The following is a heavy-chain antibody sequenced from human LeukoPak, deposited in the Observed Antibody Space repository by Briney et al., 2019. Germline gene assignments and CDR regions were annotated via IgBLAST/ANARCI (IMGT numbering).Heavy chain of an antibody. J-gene: IGHJ4*02. D-gene: IGHD3-22*01. V-gene: IGHV4-59*01. CDR1: GGSISSYY. CDR3: ARGDSSGYYGNIDY. Sequence: PSETLSLTCTVSGGSISSYYWSWIRQPPGKGLEWIGYIYYSGSTNYNPSLKSRVTISVDTSKNQFSLKLSSVTAADTAVYYCARGDSSGYYGNIDYWGQGTLVTVSS. CDR2: IYYSGST.